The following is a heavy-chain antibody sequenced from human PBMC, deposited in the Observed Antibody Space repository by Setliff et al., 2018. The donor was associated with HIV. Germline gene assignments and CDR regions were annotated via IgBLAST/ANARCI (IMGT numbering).Heavy chain of an antibody. Sequence: SETVSLTCAVSGGSISSSDWWSWVRQPPGKGLEWIGEINHSGSTNYNPSLKSRVTISVDTSKNQFSLKLSSVTAADTAVYYCARQFEISGVVIGNWFDPWGQGSLVTVSS. D-gene: IGHD3-3*01. CDR2: INHSGST. CDR1: GGSISSSDW. CDR3: ARQFEISGVVIGNWFDP. V-gene: IGHV4-4*02. J-gene: IGHJ5*02.